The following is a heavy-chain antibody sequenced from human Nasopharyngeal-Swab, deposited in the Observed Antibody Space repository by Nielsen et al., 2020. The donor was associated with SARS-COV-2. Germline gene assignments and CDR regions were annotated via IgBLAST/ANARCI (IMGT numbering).Heavy chain of an antibody. J-gene: IGHJ4*02. CDR3: ASSGEQQLAPDY. Sequence: GALKISCAASGFTVSSNYMSWVRQAPGKGLEWVSVIYSGGSTYYADSVKGRFTISRDNSKNTLYLQMNSLRAEDTAVYYCASSGEQQLAPDYWGQGTLVTVSS. CDR2: IYSGGST. D-gene: IGHD6-13*01. CDR1: GFTVSSNY. V-gene: IGHV3-66*01.